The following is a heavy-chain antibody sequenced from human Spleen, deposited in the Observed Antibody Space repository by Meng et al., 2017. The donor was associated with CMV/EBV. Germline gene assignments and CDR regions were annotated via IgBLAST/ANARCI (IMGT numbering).Heavy chain of an antibody. CDR1: YY. D-gene: IGHD6-19*01. Sequence: YYMHWVRQAPGQGLEWMGWINPNSGGTNYAQKFQGRVTMTRDTSISTAYMELSRLRSDDTAVYYCARGGVAVAGPRGYYYYYYGMDVWGQGTTVTVSS. CDR3: ARGGVAVAGPRGYYYYYYGMDV. CDR2: INPNSGGT. V-gene: IGHV1-2*02. J-gene: IGHJ6*02.